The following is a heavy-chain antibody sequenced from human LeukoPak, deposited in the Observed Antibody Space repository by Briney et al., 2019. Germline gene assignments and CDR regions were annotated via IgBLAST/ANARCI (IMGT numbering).Heavy chain of an antibody. CDR1: GFTLGGYW. J-gene: IGHJ4*02. D-gene: IGHD3-22*01. Sequence: GGSLRLSCAASGFTLGGYWMSWVRQAPGKGLEWVATLKNDGREKFYVYSVKGRFTISRDNVKNSLSLQMDSLSAEDTAVYYCTTDDSTFWGQGTLVTVSS. V-gene: IGHV3-7*01. CDR2: LKNDGREK. CDR3: TTDDSTF.